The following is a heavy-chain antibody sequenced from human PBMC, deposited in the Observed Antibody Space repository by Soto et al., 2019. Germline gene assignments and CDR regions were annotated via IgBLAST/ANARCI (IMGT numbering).Heavy chain of an antibody. V-gene: IGHV3-11*01. CDR3: ARTRYSSGWNDY. CDR2: INGDAGTT. D-gene: IGHD6-19*01. J-gene: IGHJ4*02. Sequence: GSLSLSCAASEFIFRDSYISWIRHAPGKGLEWVSSINGDAGTTYYADSVKGRFTISRDNANNLLFLKMSSLRADDTAMYYCARTRYSSGWNDYWGQGTLVTVSS. CDR1: EFIFRDSY.